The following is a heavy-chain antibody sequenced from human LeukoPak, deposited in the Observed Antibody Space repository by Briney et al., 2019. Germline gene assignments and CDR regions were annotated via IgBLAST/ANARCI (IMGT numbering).Heavy chain of an antibody. CDR2: ISSSSSYI. CDR1: GVTFSSYA. CDR3: AGGTPDY. Sequence: KSRGSLRLSCAAPGVTFSSYAMHWGRQAPQKGLEWVSSISSSSSYIYYADSVKGRFTISRDNAKNSLYLQMNSLRAEDAAVYYCAGGTPDYWGQGTLVTVSS. V-gene: IGHV3-21*01. D-gene: IGHD1-1*01. J-gene: IGHJ4*02.